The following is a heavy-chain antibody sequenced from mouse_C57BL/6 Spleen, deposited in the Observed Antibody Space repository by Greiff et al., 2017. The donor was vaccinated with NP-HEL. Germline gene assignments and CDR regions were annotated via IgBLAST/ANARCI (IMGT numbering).Heavy chain of an antibody. V-gene: IGHV10-1*01. CDR1: GFSFNTYA. J-gene: IGHJ4*01. CDR3: VRHGGRSPGAMDY. Sequence: EVMLVESGGGLVQPKGSLKLSCAASGFSFNTYAMNWVRQAPGKGLEWVARIRSKSNNYATYYAYSVKDRFTISRDESESMRYLQRNNLKTEDTAMDYCVRHGGRSPGAMDYWGQGTSVTVSS. CDR2: IRSKSNNYAT. D-gene: IGHD1-1*01.